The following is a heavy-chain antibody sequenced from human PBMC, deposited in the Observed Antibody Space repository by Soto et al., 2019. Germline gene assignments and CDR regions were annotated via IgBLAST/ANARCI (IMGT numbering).Heavy chain of an antibody. CDR2: IYYSGST. Sequence: PSETLSLTCTVSGGSISSYYWSWIRQPPGKGLEWIGYIYYSGSTNYNPSLKSRVTISVDKSKNQFSLKLSSVTAADTAVYYCARDLDTAMVRDYYYGMDVWGQGTTVTVSS. CDR1: GGSISSYY. D-gene: IGHD5-18*01. CDR3: ARDLDTAMVRDYYYGMDV. J-gene: IGHJ6*02. V-gene: IGHV4-59*12.